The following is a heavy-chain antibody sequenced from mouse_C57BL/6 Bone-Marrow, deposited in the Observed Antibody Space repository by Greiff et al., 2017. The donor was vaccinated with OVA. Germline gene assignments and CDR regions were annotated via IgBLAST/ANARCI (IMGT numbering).Heavy chain of an antibody. CDR3: SVVESGNGYFDV. CDR1: GYTFTSSW. CDR2: INPSNGGT. J-gene: IGHJ1*03. Sequence: VQLQQPGTELVKPGASVKLSCKASGYTFTSSWMHWVKQRPGQGLEWIGNINPSNGGTHYNEKFKSKATLTVDKSSSTAYMQLSSLTSEDSAVYYCSVVESGNGYFDVGGTGTTVTVAS. V-gene: IGHV1-53*01. D-gene: IGHD1-1*01.